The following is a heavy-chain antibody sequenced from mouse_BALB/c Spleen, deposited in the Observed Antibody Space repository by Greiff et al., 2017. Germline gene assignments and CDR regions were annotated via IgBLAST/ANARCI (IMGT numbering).Heavy chain of an antibody. Sequence: EVKLMESGGGLVQPGGSRKLSCAASGFTFSSFGMHWVRQAPEKGLEWVAYISSGSSSIYYAETVKGRFTISRDNPKNTLFLQMTSLRSEDTAMYYCAREGTTAYYAIDYWGQGTSVTVSA. J-gene: IGHJ4*01. D-gene: IGHD1-2*01. CDR2: ISSGSSSI. CDR3: AREGTTAYYAIDY. V-gene: IGHV5-17*02. CDR1: GFTFSSFG.